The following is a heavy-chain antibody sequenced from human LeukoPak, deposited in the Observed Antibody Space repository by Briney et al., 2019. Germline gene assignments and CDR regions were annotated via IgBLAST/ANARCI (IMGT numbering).Heavy chain of an antibody. V-gene: IGHV7-4-1*01. J-gene: IGHJ4*02. Sequence: ASVKVSCKVSGCTLTELSMHWVRQAPGQGLEWMGWINTNTGNPTYAQGFTGRFVFSLDTSVSTAYLQIGSLKAEDTAVYYCARDGGYYDSSGVDYWGQGTLVTVSS. CDR2: INTNTGNP. D-gene: IGHD3-22*01. CDR3: ARDGGYYDSSGVDY. CDR1: GCTLTELS.